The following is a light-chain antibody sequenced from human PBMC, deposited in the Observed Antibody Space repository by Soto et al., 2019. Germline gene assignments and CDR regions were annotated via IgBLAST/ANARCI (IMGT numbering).Light chain of an antibody. V-gene: IGLV6-57*04. Sequence: NFMLTQPHSVSESPGKTVTISCTRSSGNIASKYVQWYQQRPGSAPSTVIYEYYERPSGVPDRFSGAIDSSSNSASLTISGLKSEEEADYYCQSYDNYNVVFGGGTKVTVL. CDR2: EYY. CDR3: QSYDNYNVV. J-gene: IGLJ2*01. CDR1: SGNIASKY.